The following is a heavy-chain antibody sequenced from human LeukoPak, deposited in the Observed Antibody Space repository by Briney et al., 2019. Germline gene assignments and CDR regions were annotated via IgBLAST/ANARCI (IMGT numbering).Heavy chain of an antibody. J-gene: IGHJ5*02. CDR2: INPNRGGT. CDR3: ARDGTVVPAAIKGWFDP. D-gene: IGHD2-2*01. V-gene: IGHV1-2*02. CDR1: GYTFTRYY. Sequence: ASVKVSCKASGYTFTRYYMHWVRQAPGQGLEWRGWINPNRGGTNYAQKFQGRVTMTRDTSISTAYMELRRLRSDDTAVYYCARDGTVVPAAIKGWFDPWGQGTLVTVSS.